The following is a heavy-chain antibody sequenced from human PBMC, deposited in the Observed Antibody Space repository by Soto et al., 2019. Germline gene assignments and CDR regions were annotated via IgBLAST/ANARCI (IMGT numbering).Heavy chain of an antibody. CDR1: GFTFSNAW. J-gene: IGHJ6*02. CDR3: TTGMVYATIYYYYYYGMDV. V-gene: IGHV3-15*07. CDR2: IKSKTDGGTT. Sequence: GGSLRLSCAASGFTFSNAWMNWVRQAPGKGLEWVGRIKSKTDGGTTDYAAPVKGRFTISRDDSKNTLYLQMNSLKTEDTAVYYCTTGMVYATIYYYYYYGMDVWGQGTTVTVSS. D-gene: IGHD2-8*01.